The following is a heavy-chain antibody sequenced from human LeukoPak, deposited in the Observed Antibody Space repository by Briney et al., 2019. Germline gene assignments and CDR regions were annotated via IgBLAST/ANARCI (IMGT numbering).Heavy chain of an antibody. CDR3: ARENSGSYREFDY. J-gene: IGHJ4*02. Sequence: SETLSLTRTVSGASISGYYWSWIRQPAGKGLEWIGRIYTSGSTNYNASLKSRVSMSVDTSKNQFSLKLSSVTAADTAVFYCARENSGSYREFDYWGQGTLVTVSS. CDR1: GASISGYY. V-gene: IGHV4-4*07. CDR2: IYTSGST. D-gene: IGHD1-26*01.